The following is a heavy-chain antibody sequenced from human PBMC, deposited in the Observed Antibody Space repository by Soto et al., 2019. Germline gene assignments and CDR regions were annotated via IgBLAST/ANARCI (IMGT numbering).Heavy chain of an antibody. CDR1: GGTFSSYA. CDR2: IIPIFGTA. Sequence: VASVKVSCKASGGTFSSYAISWVRQAPGQGLEWMGGIIPIFGTANYAQKFQGRVTITADESTSTAYMELSSLRSEDTAAYYCARNGYSSSPLKMDVWGQGTTVTVSS. D-gene: IGHD6-13*01. J-gene: IGHJ6*02. V-gene: IGHV1-69*13. CDR3: ARNGYSSSPLKMDV.